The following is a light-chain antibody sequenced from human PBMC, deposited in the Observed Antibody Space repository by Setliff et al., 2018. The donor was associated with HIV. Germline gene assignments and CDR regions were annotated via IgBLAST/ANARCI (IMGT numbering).Light chain of an antibody. V-gene: IGKV1-27*01. Sequence: DIQMTQSPSSLSASVGDRVTITCRASQDISHYLAWYQQRPGKVPDLLIYDAINLESGVPSRFSASRSGTDFTLSISSLQPEDVATYFCQKYNSAPWTFGQGTKVDIK. CDR1: QDISHY. CDR3: QKYNSAPWT. J-gene: IGKJ1*01. CDR2: DAI.